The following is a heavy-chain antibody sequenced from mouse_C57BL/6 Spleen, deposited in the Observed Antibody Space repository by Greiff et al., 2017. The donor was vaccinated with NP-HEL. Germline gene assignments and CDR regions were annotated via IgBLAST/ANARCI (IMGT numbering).Heavy chain of an antibody. CDR2: ISSGSSTI. J-gene: IGHJ1*03. Sequence: EVQGVESGGGLVKPGGSLKLSCAASGFTFSDYGMHWVRQAPEKGLEWVAYISSGSSTIYYADTVKGRFTISRDNAKNTLFLQMTSLRSEDTAMYYCASIYYGNYDHWYFDVWGTGTTVTVSS. CDR1: GFTFSDYG. V-gene: IGHV5-17*01. D-gene: IGHD2-1*01. CDR3: ASIYYGNYDHWYFDV.